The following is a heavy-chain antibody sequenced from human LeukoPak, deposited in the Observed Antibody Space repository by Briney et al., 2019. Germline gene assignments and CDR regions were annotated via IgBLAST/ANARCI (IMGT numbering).Heavy chain of an antibody. V-gene: IGHV3-30*04. D-gene: IGHD4-23*01. CDR1: GFTFSSYA. CDR2: ISYDGSNK. CDR3: ARGGVSVGGNFDY. Sequence: GGSLRLSCAASGFTFSSYAMHWVRQAPGKGLEWVAVISYDGSNKYYSDSVKGRFTISRDNANNSLFLQMNSLRAEDTAVYYCARGGVSVGGNFDYWGQGTLVTVSS. J-gene: IGHJ4*02.